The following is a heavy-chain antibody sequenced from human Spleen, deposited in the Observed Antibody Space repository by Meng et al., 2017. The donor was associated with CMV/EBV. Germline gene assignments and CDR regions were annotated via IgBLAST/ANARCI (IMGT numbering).Heavy chain of an antibody. CDR1: GFTFSSYS. CDR2: ISYDGRNY. D-gene: IGHD3-10*01. J-gene: IGHJ5*02. V-gene: IGHV3-30*04. Sequence: GESLKISCAASGFTFSSYSMHWARQAPGKGLEWVALISYDGRNYYNEDSVKGRFTISRDNSKSTLYLQMDSLRTDDTALYYCAKGGNWFRDWFDPWGQGTLVTVSS. CDR3: AKGGNWFRDWFDP.